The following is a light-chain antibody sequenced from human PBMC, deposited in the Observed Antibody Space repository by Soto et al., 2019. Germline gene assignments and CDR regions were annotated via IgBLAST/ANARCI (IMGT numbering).Light chain of an antibody. CDR1: QSVSSSY. Sequence: EIVLTQSPGTLSLSPGERATLSCRASQSVSSSYLAWYQQKPGQAPRLLIYGASSRATGIPDRFSGSGSGTDFTLTISRLEPEDFAVYYCQQYGSGPITFGQGTPLEIK. V-gene: IGKV3-20*01. CDR3: QQYGSGPIT. J-gene: IGKJ5*01. CDR2: GAS.